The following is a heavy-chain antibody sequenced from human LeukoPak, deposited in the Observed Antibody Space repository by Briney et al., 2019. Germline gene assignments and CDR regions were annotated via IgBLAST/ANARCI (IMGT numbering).Heavy chain of an antibody. CDR3: AKQGGDSSSGNWQTLDN. CDR2: IHPPDSNT. CDR1: GSVFTSHW. V-gene: IGHV5-51*01. J-gene: IGHJ4*02. Sequence: GASLKISCKGAGSVFTSHWIGWVRPLPGKGLELMGIIHPPDSNTRYSQSFQGPVTISLDKSISTAYLQWSSLKSSDSAMYYCAKQGGDSSSGNWQTLDNWGQGTLVTVSS. D-gene: IGHD6-19*01.